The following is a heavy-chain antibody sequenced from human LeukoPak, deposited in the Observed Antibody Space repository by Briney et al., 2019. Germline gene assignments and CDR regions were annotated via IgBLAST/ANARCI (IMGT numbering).Heavy chain of an antibody. J-gene: IGHJ5*02. CDR1: GGSISSSGYY. D-gene: IGHD1-26*01. CDR2: IYYSGST. Sequence: TSESLSLTCTVSGGSISSSGYYWGWIRQPPGKGLEWIASIYYSGSTYYNPSLKSRVTISVDTSKNQLSLKLSSLTAADTAVYYCARHEYSGSYYGLSWFDPWGQGTLVTVSS. V-gene: IGHV4-39*01. CDR3: ARHEYSGSYYGLSWFDP.